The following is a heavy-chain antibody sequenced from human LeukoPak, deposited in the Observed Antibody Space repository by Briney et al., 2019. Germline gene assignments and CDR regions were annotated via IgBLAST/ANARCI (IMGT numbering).Heavy chain of an antibody. CDR2: ISSSSSYI. J-gene: IGHJ4*02. Sequence: PGGSLRLSCAASGFTFSSYSMNWVRQAPGKGLEWVSSISSSSSYIYYADSVKGRFTISRANAKNSLYLQMNSLRAGDTSVYYCSRAGMGGSHGPLYYFDYWGQGTLVTVSS. D-gene: IGHD1-26*01. CDR1: GFTFSSYS. CDR3: SRAGMGGSHGPLYYFDY. V-gene: IGHV3-21*01.